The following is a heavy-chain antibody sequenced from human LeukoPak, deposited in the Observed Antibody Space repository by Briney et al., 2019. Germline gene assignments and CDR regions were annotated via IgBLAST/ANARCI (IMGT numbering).Heavy chain of an antibody. CDR2: IIPILGIA. D-gene: IGHD3-16*02. CDR3: ARVGSLEQQTHAFDI. Sequence: SVKVSCKASGGTFSSNAISWVRQAPGQGLEWMGRIIPILGIANYAQKFQGRVTITADKSTSTAYMELSSLRSEDTAVYYCARVGSLEQQTHAFDIWGQGTMVTVSS. J-gene: IGHJ3*02. CDR1: GGTFSSNA. V-gene: IGHV1-69*04.